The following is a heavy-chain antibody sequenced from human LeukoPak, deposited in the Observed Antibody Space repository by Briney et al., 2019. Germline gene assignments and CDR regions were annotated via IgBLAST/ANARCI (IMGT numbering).Heavy chain of an antibody. V-gene: IGHV4-59*01. Sequence: SETLSLTCTVSGGSISSYYWSWIRQPPGNGLEWIGYIYYSGSTNYNPSLKSRVTISVDTSKNQFSLKLSSVTAADTAVYYCARDRRAYDAFDIWGQGTMVTVSS. CDR3: ARDRRAYDAFDI. D-gene: IGHD3-16*01. J-gene: IGHJ3*02. CDR1: GGSISSYY. CDR2: IYYSGST.